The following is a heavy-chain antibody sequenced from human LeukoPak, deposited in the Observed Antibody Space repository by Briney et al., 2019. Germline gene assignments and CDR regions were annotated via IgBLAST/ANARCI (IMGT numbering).Heavy chain of an antibody. CDR1: GFTFSSYA. CDR3: VKDSNYYDSEY. J-gene: IGHJ4*02. V-gene: IGHV3-23*01. D-gene: IGHD3-10*01. CDR2: ISGSGGST. Sequence: GGSLRLSCVASGFTFSSYAMSWVRQAPGKGLEWVSGISGSGGSTDYADSVKGRFTISRDNTKNTLYLQMNSLRAEDTAVYYCVKDSNYYDSEYWGQGTLVTVSS.